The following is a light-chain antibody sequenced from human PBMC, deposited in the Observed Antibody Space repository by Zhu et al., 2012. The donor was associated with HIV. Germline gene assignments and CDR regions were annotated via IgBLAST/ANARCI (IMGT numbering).Light chain of an antibody. J-gene: IGKJ2*01. CDR3: QQYYTPSYT. CDR1: QSVYKW. V-gene: IGKV1-5*03. CDR2: EAS. Sequence: GDRVTITCRASQSVYKWLAWYQQKPEKAPKLLIYEASSLETGVPSRFSGSGSGTELTLTISSLQPDDFATYSCQQYYTPSYTFGQGTKLQIK.